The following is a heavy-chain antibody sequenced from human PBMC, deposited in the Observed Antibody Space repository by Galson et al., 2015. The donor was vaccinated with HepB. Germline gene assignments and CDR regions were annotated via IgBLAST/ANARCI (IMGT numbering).Heavy chain of an antibody. J-gene: IGHJ4*02. V-gene: IGHV3-7*03. Sequence: SLRLSCAASGFTFSSYWMSWVRQAPGKGLEWVANIKQDGSEKYYVDSVKGRFTISRDNAKNSLYLQMNSLRAEDTAVYYCARAVGDPGSWYFDYWGQGTLVTVSS. CDR2: IKQDGSEK. CDR1: GFTFSSYW. D-gene: IGHD3-10*01. CDR3: ARAVGDPGSWYFDY.